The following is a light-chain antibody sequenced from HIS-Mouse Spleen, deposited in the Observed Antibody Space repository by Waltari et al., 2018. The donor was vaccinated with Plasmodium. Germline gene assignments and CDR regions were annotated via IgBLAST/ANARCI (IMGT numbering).Light chain of an antibody. CDR2: EVS. CDR1: SSYVGGYNY. V-gene: IGLV2-14*01. J-gene: IGLJ3*02. CDR3: SSYTSSSTLV. Sequence: QSALTQPASESGSPGQSITISCTGTSSYVGGYNYVSWYQQHPGKAPKPMIYEVSNRPSGVSNRFSGSKSGNTASLTISGLQAEDEADYYCSSYTSSSTLVFGGGTKLTVL.